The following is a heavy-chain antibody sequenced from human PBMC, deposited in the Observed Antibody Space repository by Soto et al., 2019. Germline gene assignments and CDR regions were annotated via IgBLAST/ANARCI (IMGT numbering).Heavy chain of an antibody. CDR3: TRPNLYLGYYYGMDV. Sequence: GGSLRLSCAASGFTFSGSAMHWVRQASGKGLEWVGRIRSKANSYATAYAASVKGRLTISRDDSKNTAYLQMNSLKTEDTAVYYCTRPNLYLGYYYGMDVWGQGTTVTVSS. CDR2: IRSKANSYAT. D-gene: IGHD3-16*01. J-gene: IGHJ6*02. V-gene: IGHV3-73*01. CDR1: GFTFSGSA.